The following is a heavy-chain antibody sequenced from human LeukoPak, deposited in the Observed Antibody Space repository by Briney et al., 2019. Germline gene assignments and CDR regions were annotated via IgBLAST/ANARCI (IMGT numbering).Heavy chain of an antibody. V-gene: IGHV3-7*05. Sequence: GGSLRLSCAASGFTFSRYWMSWVRQAPGKGLEWVANIKQDGSEKYYVDSVKGRFTISRDNAKNSLYLQMNSLRAEDTAVYYCASTGLEARYSYFDNWGQGTLATVSP. CDR1: GFTFSRYW. CDR2: IKQDGSEK. D-gene: IGHD5-12*01. CDR3: ASTGLEARYSYFDN. J-gene: IGHJ4*02.